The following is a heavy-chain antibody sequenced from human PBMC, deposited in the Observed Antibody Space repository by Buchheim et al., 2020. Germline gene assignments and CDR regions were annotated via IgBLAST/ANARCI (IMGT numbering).Heavy chain of an antibody. Sequence: EVQLMESGGGLVQPGGSLRLSCAASGFPFNIYSMNWVRQAPGKGLEWVSYISSSSSTIYYADTVKGRFTISRNNAKSSLYLEMNSLRDDDTAVYYCARDVDQNFYGMDVWSQGTT. V-gene: IGHV3-48*02. CDR1: GFPFNIYS. J-gene: IGHJ6*02. D-gene: IGHD5-12*01. CDR3: ARDVDQNFYGMDV. CDR2: ISSSSSTI.